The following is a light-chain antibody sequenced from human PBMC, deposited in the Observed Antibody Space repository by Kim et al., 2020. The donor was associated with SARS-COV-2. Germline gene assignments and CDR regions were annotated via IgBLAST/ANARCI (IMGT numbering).Light chain of an antibody. CDR2: GVS. J-gene: IGKJ4*01. V-gene: IGKV3-15*01. CDR1: QSVRTC. CDR3: QEYNDWPSLS. Sequence: SPGGRAARSCRASQSVRTCLGWYQQKPGQAPRFLIYGVSTRATGVPARFSGSGSGTEFSLTISSVQSEDLAVYYCQEYNDWPSLSIGGGTKVDIK.